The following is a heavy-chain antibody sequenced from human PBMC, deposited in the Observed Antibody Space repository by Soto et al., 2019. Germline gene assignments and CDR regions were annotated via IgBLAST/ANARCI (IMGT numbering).Heavy chain of an antibody. V-gene: IGHV5-51*01. CDR1: GYTFTNYC. J-gene: IGHJ6*02. CDR2: IYPGDSDT. CDR3: ARYPTLTDYFFHGMDV. Sequence: GESLKISCKGSGYTFTNYCIVWVRQIPGKGLEWMGIIYPGDSDTRYSPSFQGQVTISADRSISTAYLQWSSLKASDTGMYYCARYPTLTDYFFHGMDVWGQGTTVTVYS. D-gene: IGHD4-17*01.